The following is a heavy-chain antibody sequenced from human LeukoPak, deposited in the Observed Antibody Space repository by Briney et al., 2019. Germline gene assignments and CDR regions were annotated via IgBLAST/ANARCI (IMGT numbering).Heavy chain of an antibody. D-gene: IGHD3-10*01. J-gene: IGHJ4*02. CDR3: TTSGVY. V-gene: IGHV3-15*01. Sequence: GGSLRLSCAASGFTFGNAWLTWVRQAPGKGLEWVGRIKSETDGETTDYAAPVKDRFIISRDDSVNTLYLQMNTLKTEDTAVYYCTTSGVYWGQGTLVTVSS. CDR2: IKSETDGETT. CDR1: GFTFGNAW.